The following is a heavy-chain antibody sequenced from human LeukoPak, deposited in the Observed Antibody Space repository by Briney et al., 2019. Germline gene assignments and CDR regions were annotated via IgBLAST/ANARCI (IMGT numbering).Heavy chain of an antibody. CDR1: GFTFSSYA. CDR3: ASYDFWSGFGYY. Sequence: GGSLRLSCAASGFTFSSYAMSWVRQAPGKGLEWVSAISGSGGSTYYADSVKGRFTISRDNSKNTLYLKMNRLRAEDTAVYYCASYDFWSGFGYYWGQGTLVTVSS. J-gene: IGHJ4*02. V-gene: IGHV3-23*01. D-gene: IGHD3-3*01. CDR2: ISGSGGST.